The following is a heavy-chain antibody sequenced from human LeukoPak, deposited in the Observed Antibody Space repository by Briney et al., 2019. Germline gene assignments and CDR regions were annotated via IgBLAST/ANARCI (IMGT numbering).Heavy chain of an antibody. V-gene: IGHV3-21*01. J-gene: IGHJ4*02. Sequence: GGSLRLSCAASGFTFSSYSMHWVRQAPGKGLEWVSSISSSSSYIYYADSVKGRFTISRDNAKNSLYLQMNSLRAEDTAVYYCASPFWSGYYTSFDYWGQGTLVTVSS. D-gene: IGHD3-3*01. CDR2: ISSSSSYI. CDR1: GFTFSSYS. CDR3: ASPFWSGYYTSFDY.